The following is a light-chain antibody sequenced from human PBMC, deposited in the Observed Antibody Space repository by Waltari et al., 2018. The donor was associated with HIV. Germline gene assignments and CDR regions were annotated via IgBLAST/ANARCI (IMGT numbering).Light chain of an antibody. Sequence: DIVLTQSPLSLYASVGDRVTISCRASQGIRNYLAWFHQKPGRAPKLLIYGASTLQSAVPPRFSASGSGTQFTLTINSLQPEDFGTYYCQQEKSFPLTFGPGT. CDR1: QGIRNY. CDR2: GAS. J-gene: IGKJ3*01. V-gene: IGKV1-9*01. CDR3: QQEKSFPLT.